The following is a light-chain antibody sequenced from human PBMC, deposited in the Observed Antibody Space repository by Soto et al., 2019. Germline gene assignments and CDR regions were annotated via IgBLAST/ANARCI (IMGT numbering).Light chain of an antibody. V-gene: IGKV3-20*01. CDR2: AAS. CDR3: QQYSNSRT. CDR1: QTISNNF. J-gene: IGKJ1*01. Sequence: EIVLTQSPGTLSLSPGERATLSCRVSQTISNNFLAWYQQQPGQPPRLLIYAASTRATGIPDRFSASGSGTDFTLTISRLEPEDFAVYFCQQYSNSRTFGQGTKVEI.